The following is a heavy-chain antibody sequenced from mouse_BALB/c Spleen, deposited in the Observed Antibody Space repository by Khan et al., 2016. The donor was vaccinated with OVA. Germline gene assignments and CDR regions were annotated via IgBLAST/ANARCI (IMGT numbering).Heavy chain of an antibody. CDR2: IWGGGGT. D-gene: IGHD2-14*01. V-gene: IGHV2-6-4*01. J-gene: IGHJ4*01. CDR1: GFSLSRYN. Sequence: QVQLKESGPGPVAPSQSLSITCTVSGFSLSRYNIHWIRQPPGKGLEWLGMIWGGGGTDYNSTLKSRMSIRKANSKSQVLLKMNSLQTDDTARYYCARAYYRYDGYYAMDYWGQGTSVTVSS. CDR3: ARAYYRYDGYYAMDY.